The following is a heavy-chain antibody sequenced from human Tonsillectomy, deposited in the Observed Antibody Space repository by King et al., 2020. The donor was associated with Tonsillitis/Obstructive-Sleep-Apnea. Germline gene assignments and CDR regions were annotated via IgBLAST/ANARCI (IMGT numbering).Heavy chain of an antibody. V-gene: IGHV4-39*01. CDR3: ARQVDLEWLLYFDN. J-gene: IGHJ4*02. Sequence: PLQESGPGLVKPSETLSLTCTVSGGPISSGSYYWGWIRQPPGKGLEWIGSIYHSGSTYYNPSLKSRVTISVDTSKNQFSLKLSSVTAADTAVYYCARQVDLEWLLYFDNWGQGTQVTVSS. CDR2: IYHSGST. D-gene: IGHD3-3*01. CDR1: GGPISSGSYY.